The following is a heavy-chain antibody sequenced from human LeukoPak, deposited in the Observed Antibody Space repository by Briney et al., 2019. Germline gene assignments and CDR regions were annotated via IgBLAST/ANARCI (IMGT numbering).Heavy chain of an antibody. Sequence: ASVKVSCKASGYTFTGYYMHWVRQAPGQGLEWMGRINPNSGGTNYAQKFQGRVTMTRDTSISTAYMELNRLRSDDTAVYYCARERRYSSGWVDFDYWGQGTLVTVSS. D-gene: IGHD6-19*01. V-gene: IGHV1-2*06. CDR1: GYTFTGYY. CDR3: ARERRYSSGWVDFDY. J-gene: IGHJ4*02. CDR2: INPNSGGT.